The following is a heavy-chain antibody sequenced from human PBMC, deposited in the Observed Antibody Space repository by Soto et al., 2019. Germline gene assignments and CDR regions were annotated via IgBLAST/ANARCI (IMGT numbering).Heavy chain of an antibody. V-gene: IGHV1-3*01. D-gene: IGHD7-27*01. CDR2: INAGNGNT. Sequence: GASVKVSCKASGYTFTSYAMHWVRQAPGQRLEWMGWINAGNGNTKYSQKFQGRVTMTEDTSTDTAYMELSSLRSEDTAVYYCATGTLDNYYYYYYMDVWGKGTTVTVSS. J-gene: IGHJ6*03. CDR1: GYTFTSYA. CDR3: ATGTLDNYYYYYYMDV.